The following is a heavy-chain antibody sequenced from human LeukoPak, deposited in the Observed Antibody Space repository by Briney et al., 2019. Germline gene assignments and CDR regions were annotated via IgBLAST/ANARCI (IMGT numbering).Heavy chain of an antibody. V-gene: IGHV4-31*03. CDR1: GGFISSGDFY. D-gene: IGHD6-6*01. CDR3: ARGGPASSSSWFDP. J-gene: IGHJ5*02. CDR2: IYYSGTT. Sequence: SQTLTLPCSVSGGFISSGDFYWSWIRQHPGKGLEWIGYIYYSGTTYYSPPLKSRVSISLDTTKNQFSLKLSSVTAADTAVYYCARGGPASSSSWFDPWGQGTLVTVSS.